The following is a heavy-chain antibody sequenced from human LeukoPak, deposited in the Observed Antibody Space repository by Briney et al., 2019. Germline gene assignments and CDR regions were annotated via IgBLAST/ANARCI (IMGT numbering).Heavy chain of an antibody. CDR2: IFHSGNS. V-gene: IGHV4-38-2*02. D-gene: IGHD1-1*01. CDR1: GYYLSSGYD. J-gene: IGHJ6*03. Sequence: PSETLSLTCTVSGYYLSSGYDGGWIRQPPGKGLQCIGSIFHSGNSYYNPSLKSRVTISVDTSKNEFSLKLSSVTAADTAMYYCARGLGASFRYNWKDEPYYYYYYYMDVWGKGTTVTVSS. CDR3: ARGLGASFRYNWKDEPYYYYYYYMDV.